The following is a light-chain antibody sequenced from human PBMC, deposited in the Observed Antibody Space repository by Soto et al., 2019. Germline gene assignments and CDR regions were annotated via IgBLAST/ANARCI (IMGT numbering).Light chain of an antibody. CDR3: QQYGSSPPET. J-gene: IGKJ1*01. CDR2: GAS. V-gene: IGKV3-20*01. CDR1: QSVSSSY. Sequence: EIVLTQSPGTLSLSPGERATLSCRASQSVSSSYLAWYQQKPGQAPRLLIYGASSRATGIPDRFSGSGSGTDFTLTISRLEPEDFAVYYCQQYGSSPPETFGQGTHVAIK.